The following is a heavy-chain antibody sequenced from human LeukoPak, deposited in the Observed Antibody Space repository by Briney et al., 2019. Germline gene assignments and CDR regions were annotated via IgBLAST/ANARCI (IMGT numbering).Heavy chain of an antibody. Sequence: SGALSLTCGVSGGSITSENWWSWVRQPPGKGLEWIGEIFHSGSTNYNPSLASRVTISVDTSKNQFSLKLSSVTAADTAVYYCASFSSDIVVVPAASWGQGTLVTVSS. CDR2: IFHSGST. V-gene: IGHV4-4*02. D-gene: IGHD2-2*01. CDR1: GGSITSENW. CDR3: ASFSSDIVVVPAAS. J-gene: IGHJ5*02.